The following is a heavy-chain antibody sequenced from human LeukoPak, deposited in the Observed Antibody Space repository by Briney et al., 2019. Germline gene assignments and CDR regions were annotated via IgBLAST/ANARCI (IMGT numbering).Heavy chain of an antibody. CDR3: ATRTILDY. CDR1: GFTFSSYE. D-gene: IGHD1-1*01. Sequence: GGSLRLSCAASGFTFSSYEMNWVRQAPGKGLEWVSYISSGSTIYYADSVKGRFTISRDNAKNSLYLQMNSLRAEDTALYYCATRTILDYWGQGTLGTVSS. CDR2: ISSGSTI. V-gene: IGHV3-48*03. J-gene: IGHJ4*02.